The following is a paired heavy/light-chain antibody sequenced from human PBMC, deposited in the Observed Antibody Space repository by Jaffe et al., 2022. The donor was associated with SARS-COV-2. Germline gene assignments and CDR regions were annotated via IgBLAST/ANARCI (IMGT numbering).Light chain of an antibody. CDR2: EVS. J-gene: IGKJ1*01. CDR3: MQSIHWPWT. Sequence: DVVMTQSPLSLPVTLGQPASISCRSSQSPVSTDGNTYLNWFQQRPGQSPRRLIYEVSRRDSGVPDRFSGSGSGTDFTLKISRVEAEDVGIYYCMQSIHWPWTFGQGTKVEIK. V-gene: IGKV2-30*01. CDR1: QSPVSTDGNTY.
Heavy chain of an antibody. V-gene: IGHV3-30*04. CDR3: VRDSISWSLDY. CDR1: GFSFSLYP. Sequence: QVQLVESGGGEVQPGRSLRLSCAASGFSFSLYPMHWVRQAPGKGLEWVARLSHDGTSVQYPDSVKGRFTISRDNSKNTLYLQMNSLRPDDTAVYYCVRDSISWSLDYWGQGTLVTVSS. J-gene: IGHJ4*02. CDR2: LSHDGTSV. D-gene: IGHD6-13*01.